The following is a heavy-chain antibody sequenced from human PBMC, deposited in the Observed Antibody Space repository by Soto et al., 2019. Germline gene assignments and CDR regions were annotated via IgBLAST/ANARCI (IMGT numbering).Heavy chain of an antibody. V-gene: IGHV3-23*01. CDR1: GFTFSSYA. CDR2: ISGSGGST. J-gene: IGHJ4*02. Sequence: GGSLRLSCAASGFTFSSYAMSWVRQAPGKGLEWVSAISGSGGSTYYADSVKGRFTISRDNSKNTLYLQMNSLRAEDTAVYYWATSKDINTFSPFDYWGQGTLVTVSS. CDR3: ATSKDINTFSPFDY. D-gene: IGHD3-3*02.